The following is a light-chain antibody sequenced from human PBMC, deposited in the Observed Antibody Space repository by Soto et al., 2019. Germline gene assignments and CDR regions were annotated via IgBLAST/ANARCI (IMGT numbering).Light chain of an antibody. Sequence: EIVLTQSPATLSLSPGERATLSCRASQSVSNVLAWYQQTPGQAPRLLIYDAYKRATGIPARFSGSGSGTDFTLTISRLEPEDFAVYYCQQYGSSGTFGQGTKVDIK. CDR3: QQYGSSGT. V-gene: IGKV3-11*01. CDR1: QSVSNV. CDR2: DAY. J-gene: IGKJ1*01.